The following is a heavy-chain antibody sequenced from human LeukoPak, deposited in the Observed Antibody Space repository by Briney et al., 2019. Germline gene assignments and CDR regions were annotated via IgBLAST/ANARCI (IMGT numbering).Heavy chain of an antibody. Sequence: SETLSLTCTVSGGSISSGGYYWSWIRQHPGKGLEWIGYIYYSGSTYYNPSLKSRVTISVDTSKNQFSLKLSSVTAADTAAYYCASLNGGGSYYYGMDVWGQGTTVTVSS. CDR3: ASLNGGGSYYYGMDV. CDR1: GGSISSGGYY. V-gene: IGHV4-31*03. D-gene: IGHD7-27*01. J-gene: IGHJ6*02. CDR2: IYYSGST.